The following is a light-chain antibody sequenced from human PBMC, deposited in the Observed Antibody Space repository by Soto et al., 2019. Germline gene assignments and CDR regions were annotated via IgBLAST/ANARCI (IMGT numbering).Light chain of an antibody. CDR1: QSISNY. V-gene: IGKV1-39*01. Sequence: DIQMTRSPASLSGSVGDRFTITFLASQSISNYLNWYQQKPGKAPKLLIYAASSLQSGVPSRFSGSGSGTDFTLTISSLQPGDFATYYCQQTFSFPITFGQGTRLEIK. CDR3: QQTFSFPIT. J-gene: IGKJ5*01. CDR2: AAS.